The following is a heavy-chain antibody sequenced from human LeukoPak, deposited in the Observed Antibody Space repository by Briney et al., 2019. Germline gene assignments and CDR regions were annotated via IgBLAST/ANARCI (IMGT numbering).Heavy chain of an antibody. Sequence: SETLSLTCTVSGGSISGSDYYWSWIRQPPGKGLEWIGEINHSGSTNYNPSLKSRVTISVDTSKNQFSLKLSSVTAADTAVYYCARGKGDTIFGVVINYYFDYWGQGTLVTVSS. CDR1: GGSISGSDYY. CDR3: ARGKGDTIFGVVINYYFDY. V-gene: IGHV4-39*07. J-gene: IGHJ4*02. CDR2: INHSGST. D-gene: IGHD3-3*01.